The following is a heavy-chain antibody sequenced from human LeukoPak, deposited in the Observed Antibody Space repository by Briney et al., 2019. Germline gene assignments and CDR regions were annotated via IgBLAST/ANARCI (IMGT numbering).Heavy chain of an antibody. CDR3: AKDHIVVVISAEYFQH. D-gene: IGHD3-22*01. J-gene: IGHJ1*01. V-gene: IGHV3-23*01. CDR1: GFTFSSYA. Sequence: GGSLRLSCAASGFTFSSYAMSWVRQAPGKGLEWVPAISGSGGSTYYADSVKGRFTISRDNSKNTLYLQMNSLRAEDTAVYYCAKDHIVVVISAEYFQHWGQGTLVTVSS. CDR2: ISGSGGST.